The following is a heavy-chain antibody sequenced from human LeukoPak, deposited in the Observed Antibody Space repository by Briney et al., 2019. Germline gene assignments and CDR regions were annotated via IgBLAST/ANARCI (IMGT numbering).Heavy chain of an antibody. V-gene: IGHV4-34*01. Sequence: SETLSLTCAVYGASFSDSYWSWIRQSPEKGQEWIGEINNSGSTSYNPSLNSRVIMSVDRSKNQFSLRLTSVTAADTAVYYCARGRYGPRLGNWGQGTLVTVSS. CDR1: GASFSDSY. CDR2: INNSGST. D-gene: IGHD3-16*01. CDR3: ARGRYGPRLGN. J-gene: IGHJ4*02.